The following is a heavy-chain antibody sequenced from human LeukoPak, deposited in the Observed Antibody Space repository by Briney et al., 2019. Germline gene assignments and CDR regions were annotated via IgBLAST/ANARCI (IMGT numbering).Heavy chain of an antibody. J-gene: IGHJ5*02. CDR2: INHSGST. Sequence: RASETLSLTCAVYGGSFSGYYWSWIRQPPGKGLEWIGEINHSGSTNYNPSLKSRVTKSVDTSKNQFSLKLSSVTAADTAVYYCATAAGYWFDPWGQGTLVTVSS. CDR3: ATAAGYWFDP. D-gene: IGHD6-13*01. CDR1: GGSFSGYY. V-gene: IGHV4-34*01.